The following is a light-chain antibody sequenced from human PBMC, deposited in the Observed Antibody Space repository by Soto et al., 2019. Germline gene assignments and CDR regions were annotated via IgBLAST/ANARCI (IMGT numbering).Light chain of an antibody. Sequence: EVVLTQSPATLSLSPGERATLSCRASQSVGINLAWYHQKPGQAPRLLIYKVSNRANGIPARISGSGSGTDITLTISSVEPEDFSIYYFQQRTNWVTTFGHGTRLEIK. CDR1: QSVGIN. CDR3: QQRTNWVTT. J-gene: IGKJ2*01. V-gene: IGKV3-11*01. CDR2: KVS.